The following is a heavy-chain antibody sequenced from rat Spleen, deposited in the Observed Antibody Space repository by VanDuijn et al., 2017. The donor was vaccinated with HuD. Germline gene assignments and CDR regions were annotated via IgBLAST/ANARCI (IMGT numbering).Heavy chain of an antibody. CDR3: AKEGDGGYSSYPNWFAY. V-gene: IGHV5-29*01. J-gene: IGHJ3*01. Sequence: EVQLVESDGGLVQPGRSLKLSCAASGFTFSDYYMAWVRQAPTKGLEWVAAISYDGITTYYRDSVRGRFTISRDNARSTLYLQMDSLRSEDTATYYCAKEGDGGYSSYPNWFAYWGQGTLVTVSS. CDR2: ISYDGITT. D-gene: IGHD1-8*01. CDR1: GFTFSDYY.